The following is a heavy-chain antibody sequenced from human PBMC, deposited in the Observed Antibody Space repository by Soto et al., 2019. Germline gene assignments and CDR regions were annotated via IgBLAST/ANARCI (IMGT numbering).Heavy chain of an antibody. Sequence: GASVPVSCQASGSTFTSYGISWVRQAPGQGLEWMGWISAYNGNTNYAQKLQGRVTMTTDTSTSTAYMELRSLRSDDTAVYYCARSAATGGGWFDPWGQGTLVTVSS. V-gene: IGHV1-18*01. CDR2: ISAYNGNT. CDR3: ARSAATGGGWFDP. J-gene: IGHJ5*02. D-gene: IGHD6-25*01. CDR1: GSTFTSYG.